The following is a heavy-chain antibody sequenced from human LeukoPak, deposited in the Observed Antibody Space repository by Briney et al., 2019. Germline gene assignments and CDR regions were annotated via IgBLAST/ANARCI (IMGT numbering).Heavy chain of an antibody. CDR1: GYTFTSYD. CDR2: MNPNSGNT. Sequence: GASVKVSCKASGYTFTSYDINWVRQATGQGLEWMGWMNPNSGNTGYAQKFQGRVTITRNTSISTAYMELSGLRSEDTAVYYCARGSWVRGVQDYWGQGTLVTVSS. CDR3: ARGSWVRGVQDY. V-gene: IGHV1-8*03. D-gene: IGHD3-10*01. J-gene: IGHJ4*02.